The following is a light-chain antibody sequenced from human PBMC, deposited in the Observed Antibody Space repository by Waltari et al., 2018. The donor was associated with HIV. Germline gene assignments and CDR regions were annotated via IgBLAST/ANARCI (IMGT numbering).Light chain of an antibody. CDR2: RAS. CDR1: QSIATW. CDR3: QQYNTSSPWT. V-gene: IGKV1-5*03. J-gene: IGKJ1*01. Sequence: DIQMTQSPSTLPACVGDRNTITCRASQSIATWLAWYQPKPGKAPKLLIYRASSLETGVPSRFSGSGSGTEFTLTISSLQPEDFATYYCQQYNTSSPWTFGQGTKVDI.